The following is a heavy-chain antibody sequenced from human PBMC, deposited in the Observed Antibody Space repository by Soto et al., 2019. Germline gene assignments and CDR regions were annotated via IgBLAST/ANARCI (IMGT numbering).Heavy chain of an antibody. CDR2: IYYSGST. V-gene: IGHV4-59*08. CDR3: ARQGYYFDY. Sequence: SETLSLTCTVSGGSISSYYWSWIRQPPGKGLEWIGYIYYSGSTNYNPSLKSRVTISVDTSKNQFSLKLSSVTAADTAVYYCARQGYYFDYWGQGTLVTVSS. J-gene: IGHJ4*02. CDR1: GGSISSYY.